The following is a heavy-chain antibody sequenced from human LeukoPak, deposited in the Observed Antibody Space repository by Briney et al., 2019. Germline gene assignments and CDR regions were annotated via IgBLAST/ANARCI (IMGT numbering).Heavy chain of an antibody. Sequence: SETLSLTCTVSGGSISSYYWSWIRQPPGKGLERIGYIYYSGGTNYNPSLKSRVTISVDTSKNQFSLKLSSVTAADTAVYYCARAERHCSSTSCLNWFDPWGQGTLVTVSS. CDR1: GGSISSYY. D-gene: IGHD2-2*01. CDR3: ARAERHCSSTSCLNWFDP. CDR2: IYYSGGT. J-gene: IGHJ5*02. V-gene: IGHV4-59*01.